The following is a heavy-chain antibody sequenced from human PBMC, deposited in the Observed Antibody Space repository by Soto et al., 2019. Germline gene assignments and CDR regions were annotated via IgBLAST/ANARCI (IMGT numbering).Heavy chain of an antibody. V-gene: IGHV3-72*01. J-gene: IGHJ6*02. Sequence: EVQLVESGGGLVQPGGSLRLSCAASGLIFSDYHMDWVRQAPGKGLEWVGRIRRKANSYTTEYAASVKGRFTISRDDSMNSLYLQMNSLKSKAMAVYYGAILGGWSGGSSGMDVWGQGTTVTVSS. CDR2: IRRKANSYTT. D-gene: IGHD6-19*01. CDR3: AILGGWSGGSSGMDV. CDR1: GLIFSDYH.